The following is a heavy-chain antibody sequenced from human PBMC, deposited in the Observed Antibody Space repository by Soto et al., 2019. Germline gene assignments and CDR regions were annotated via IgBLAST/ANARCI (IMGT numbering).Heavy chain of an antibody. CDR1: DDSINSDKFY. J-gene: IGHJ4*02. CDR3: ARLEGLATISYYFDF. D-gene: IGHD3-9*01. Sequence: HLQLQESGPGLVKPSETLSLMCSVSDDSINSDKFYWGWIRQHPGKGLEWIGSIYYRGNAYYNPSLQTRVTISLDKSKSQFSLKLNSVTAADSAVYFCARLEGLATISYYFDFWGPGALVTVSS. V-gene: IGHV4-39*01. CDR2: IYYRGNA.